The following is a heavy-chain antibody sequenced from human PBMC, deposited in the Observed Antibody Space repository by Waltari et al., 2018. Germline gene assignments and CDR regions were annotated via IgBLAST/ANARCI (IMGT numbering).Heavy chain of an antibody. CDR2: ISWNSGSI. CDR3: AKDMRELLFAFDI. Sequence: EVQLVESGGGLVQPGRSLRLSCAASGFTFDDYAMHWVRQAPGKGLEWVSGISWNSGSIGYADSVKGRVTISRDNAKNSLYLQMNSLRAEDTALYYCAKDMRELLFAFDIWGQGTMVTVSS. CDR1: GFTFDDYA. V-gene: IGHV3-9*01. D-gene: IGHD1-26*01. J-gene: IGHJ3*02.